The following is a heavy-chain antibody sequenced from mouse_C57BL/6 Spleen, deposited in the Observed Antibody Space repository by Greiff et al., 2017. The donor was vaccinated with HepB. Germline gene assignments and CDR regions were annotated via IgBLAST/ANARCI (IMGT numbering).Heavy chain of an antibody. CDR3: AREHCSSLDY. J-gene: IGHJ2*01. Sequence: QVQLQQPGAELVMPGASVKLSCKASGYTFTSYWMHWVQQRTGKGLEWIGEIDSSDSDTNYNQKYKGKSTLTVDKSASTAYMQLSSLTSEDSAVYYGAREHCSSLDYWGHGATLTVSS. D-gene: IGHD1-1*01. CDR2: IDSSDSDT. CDR1: GYTFTSYW. V-gene: IGHV1-69*01.